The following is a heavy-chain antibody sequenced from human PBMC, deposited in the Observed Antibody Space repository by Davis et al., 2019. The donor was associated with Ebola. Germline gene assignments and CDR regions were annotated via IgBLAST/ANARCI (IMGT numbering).Heavy chain of an antibody. D-gene: IGHD3-3*01. CDR2: IYYSGST. J-gene: IGHJ6*03. CDR1: GGSISSGDYY. Sequence: PSETLSLTCAVSGGSISSGDYYWSWIRQPPGKGLEWIGYIYYSGSTYYNPSLKSRVTISVDTSKNQFSLKLSSVTAADTAVYYCARGRWDDFAFNYYMDVWGKGTTVTVSS. CDR3: ARGRWDDFAFNYYMDV. V-gene: IGHV4-30-4*01.